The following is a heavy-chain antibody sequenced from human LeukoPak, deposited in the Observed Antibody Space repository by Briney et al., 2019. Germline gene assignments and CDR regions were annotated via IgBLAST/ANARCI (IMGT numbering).Heavy chain of an antibody. CDR3: ASGWGDGYNPFDY. CDR1: GGSISSSSYY. V-gene: IGHV4-39*07. Sequence: PSETLSLTCTVSGGSISSSSYYWGWIRQPPGKGLEWIGSIYYSGSTYYNPSLKSRVTISVDTSKNQFSLKLSSVTAADTAVYYCASGWGDGYNPFDYWGQGTLVTVSS. CDR2: IYYSGST. J-gene: IGHJ4*02. D-gene: IGHD5-24*01.